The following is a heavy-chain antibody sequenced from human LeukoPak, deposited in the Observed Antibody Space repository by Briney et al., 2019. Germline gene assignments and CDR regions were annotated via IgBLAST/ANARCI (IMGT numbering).Heavy chain of an antibody. J-gene: IGHJ4*02. CDR3: APGHEYGLLDY. Sequence: GASVKVSCKVSGYSLSELTMHWGRHAPGKGLEWMGGFDPGMAETIYAEKFQGRITMTEDTSTDTAYMELSSLRSEHTAVYYCAPGHEYGLLDYWGQGTLVTVSS. CDR1: GYSLSELT. D-gene: IGHD4-17*01. CDR2: FDPGMAET. V-gene: IGHV1-24*01.